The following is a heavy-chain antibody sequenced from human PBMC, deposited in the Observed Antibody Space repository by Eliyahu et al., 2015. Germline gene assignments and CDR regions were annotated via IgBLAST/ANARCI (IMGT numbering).Heavy chain of an antibody. J-gene: IGHJ4*02. D-gene: IGHD2-21*01. CDR2: ISHSEGT. CDR3: ARLVNRLLFDY. CDR1: GASTAYNY. V-gene: IGHV4-59*01. Sequence: QVQLQESGPGLVGPSETLSLTCXVSGASTAYNYWXWIRLSPDKGLEWIGFISHSEGTAYHTSLRSRVIISGDTSKNQFSLKMTSVTAADTAVYYCARLVNRLLFDYWGQGAVVTVSS.